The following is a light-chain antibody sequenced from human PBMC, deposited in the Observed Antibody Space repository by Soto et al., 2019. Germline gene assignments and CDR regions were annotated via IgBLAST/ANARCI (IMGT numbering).Light chain of an antibody. J-gene: IGLJ1*01. CDR2: DVT. CDR3: NSSSASSTPDV. Sequence: QSVLTQPASVSGSPGQSITISCTGTSSDVGDYHYVSWYQLHPRKAPKLLIYDVTLRPSGISDRFSGSKSGNTASLTISGLQAEDEADYYCNSSSASSTPDVFGTRIKITVL. V-gene: IGLV2-14*03. CDR1: SSDVGDYHY.